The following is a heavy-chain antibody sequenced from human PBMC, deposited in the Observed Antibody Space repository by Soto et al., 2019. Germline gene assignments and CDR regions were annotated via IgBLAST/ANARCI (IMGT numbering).Heavy chain of an antibody. CDR1: GGPIRSSSHY. V-gene: IGHV4-39*02. D-gene: IGHD1-1*01. J-gene: IGHJ4*02. CDR3: AREGGYVDY. CDR2: IDESGDS. Sequence: PSETLSLTCTVSGGPIRSSSHYWGWIRQSPGTGLEWIGGIDESGDSYYNPSLKSRVTISVDTSKNQFSLKLISVTGADSAIYYCAREGGYVDYWGQGTLVTVSS.